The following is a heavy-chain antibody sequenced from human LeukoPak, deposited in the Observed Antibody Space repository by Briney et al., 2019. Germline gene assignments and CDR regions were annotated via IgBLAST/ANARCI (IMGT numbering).Heavy chain of an antibody. J-gene: IGHJ6*03. CDR3: AKGGHSIIYYYMDV. CDR2: ISGSGGST. CDR1: GFTFSSYA. V-gene: IGHV3-23*01. Sequence: GGSLRLSCAASGFTFSSYAMSWVRQAPGKGLEWVSAISGSGGSTYYADSVKGRFTISRDNSKNTLYLQMNSLRAEDTAVYYCAKGGHSIIYYYMDVWGKGTTVTVSS. D-gene: IGHD3-3*02.